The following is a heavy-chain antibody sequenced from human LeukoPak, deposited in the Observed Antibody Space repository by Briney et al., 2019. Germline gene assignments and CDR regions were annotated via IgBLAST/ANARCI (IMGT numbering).Heavy chain of an antibody. J-gene: IGHJ4*02. CDR3: ASSRSTVSYFDY. D-gene: IGHD4-11*01. Sequence: SETLSLTCAVYGGSFSGYYWSWIRQPPGNGLEWIGEINHSGSTNYNPSLKSRVTISVDTSKNQFSLKLSSVTAADTAVYYCASSRSTVSYFDYWGQGTLVTVSS. CDR1: GGSFSGYY. V-gene: IGHV4-34*01. CDR2: INHSGST.